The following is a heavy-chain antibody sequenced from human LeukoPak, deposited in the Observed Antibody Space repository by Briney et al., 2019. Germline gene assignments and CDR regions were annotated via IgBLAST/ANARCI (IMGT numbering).Heavy chain of an antibody. CDR2: IYYSGST. Sequence: SETLSLTCTVSGGSISSHYWGWIRQPPGKGLEWIGYIYYSGSTNYNPSLKSRVTISVDTSKNQFSLKLSSVTAADTAVYYCASDSGSYLFDYWGQGTLVTVSS. V-gene: IGHV4-59*11. CDR1: GGSISSHY. CDR3: ASDSGSYLFDY. D-gene: IGHD1-26*01. J-gene: IGHJ4*02.